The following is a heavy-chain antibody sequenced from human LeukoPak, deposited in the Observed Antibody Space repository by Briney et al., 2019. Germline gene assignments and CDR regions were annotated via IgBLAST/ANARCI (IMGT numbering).Heavy chain of an antibody. CDR1: GFTFSSYE. D-gene: IGHD3-10*01. CDR2: IRAGAYSA. CDR3: AKNKGSESYSDFDY. J-gene: IGHJ4*02. V-gene: IGHV3-23*01. Sequence: GGSLRLSCAASGFTFSSYEMNWVRLAPGKGLEWVSGIRAGAYSAYYADSVKGRFTISRDNSRNTLYLQMARLTAEYTAVYYCAKNKGSESYSDFDYWGQGTLVTVSS.